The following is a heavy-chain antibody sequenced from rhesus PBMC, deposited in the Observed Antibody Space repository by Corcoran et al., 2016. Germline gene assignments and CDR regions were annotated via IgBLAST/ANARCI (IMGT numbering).Heavy chain of an antibody. V-gene: IGHV4-160*01. J-gene: IGHJ5-1*01. CDR3: AILPWVTIMFGGFDV. D-gene: IGHD3-34*01. CDR1: GGSISGYS. CDR2: IYGSGGST. Sequence: QVQLQESGPGLVKPSETLSLTCAVSGGSISGYSWRWIRHPPGKGRGWIGRIYGSGGSTDYNPSLKSRVTISTDTSKKQFSLKLRSVTAADTAVYYCAILPWVTIMFGGFDVWGPGVLVTVSS.